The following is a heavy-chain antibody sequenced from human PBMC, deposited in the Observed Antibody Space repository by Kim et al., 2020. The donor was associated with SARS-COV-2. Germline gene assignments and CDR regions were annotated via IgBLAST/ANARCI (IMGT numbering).Heavy chain of an antibody. CDR3: ARDFKVTTLDP. D-gene: IGHD4-17*01. V-gene: IGHV3-33*01. CDR2: K. Sequence: KYHDSSGRGRFTTARDKSKTTLNLQMNSLRAEDTAVYFCARDFKVTTLDPWGQGTLVTVSS. J-gene: IGHJ5*02.